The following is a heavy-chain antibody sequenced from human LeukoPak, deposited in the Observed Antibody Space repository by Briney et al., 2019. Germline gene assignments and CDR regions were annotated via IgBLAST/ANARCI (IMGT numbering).Heavy chain of an antibody. CDR2: IIPIFGTA. V-gene: IGHV1-69*13. Sequence: SVKVSFKASGGTFISYAISWVRQAPGQGLEWMGGIIPIFGTANYAQKFQGRVTITADESTSTAYMELSSLRSEDTAVYYCARVGELDYYYYYMDVWGKGTTVTISS. D-gene: IGHD1-26*01. J-gene: IGHJ6*03. CDR1: GGTFISYA. CDR3: ARVGELDYYYYYMDV.